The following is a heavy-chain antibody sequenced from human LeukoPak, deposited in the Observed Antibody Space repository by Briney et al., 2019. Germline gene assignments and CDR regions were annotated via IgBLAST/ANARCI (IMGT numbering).Heavy chain of an antibody. CDR1: GYSFTTYG. CDR3: ARDYCSSTSCYFDY. Sequence: ASVKVSCKASGYSFTTYGISWVRQASGQGLEWMGWISAYNANTNYALKLQGRVTMTTDTSTSTAYMELRSLRSDDTAVYYCARDYCSSTSCYFDYWGQGTLVTVSS. V-gene: IGHV1-18*01. J-gene: IGHJ4*02. D-gene: IGHD2-2*01. CDR2: ISAYNANT.